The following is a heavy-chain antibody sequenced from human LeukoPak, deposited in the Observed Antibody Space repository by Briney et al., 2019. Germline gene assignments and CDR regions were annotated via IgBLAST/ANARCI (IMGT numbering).Heavy chain of an antibody. V-gene: IGHV4-39*01. J-gene: IGHJ4*02. CDR3: ARGGGGYPLELFDY. Sequence: SETLSLTWTASGASISGSCFYWGWIRQPPGKGLEWIGSIYYSGSTYYNPSLKSRVTISVDTSKNQFSLKLSSVTAADTAVHYCARGGGGYPLELFDYWGQGTLVTVSS. CDR2: IYYSGST. CDR1: GASISGSCFY. D-gene: IGHD3-22*01.